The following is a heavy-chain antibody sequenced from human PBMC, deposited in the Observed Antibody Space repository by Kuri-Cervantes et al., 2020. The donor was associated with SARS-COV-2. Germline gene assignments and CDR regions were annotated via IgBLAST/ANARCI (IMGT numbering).Heavy chain of an antibody. CDR1: GFTFSGHW. V-gene: IGHV3-74*01. CDR2: INPDGSYT. CDR3: AKGPYSSGWYLFDC. D-gene: IGHD6-19*01. Sequence: GGSLRLSCAASGFTFSGHWIHWVRQAPGKGLVWVSRINPDGSYTNNADSVKGRFTLSRDNAKNTLYLQMNSLRAEDTAVYYCAKGPYSSGWYLFDCWGQGTLVTVSS. J-gene: IGHJ4*02.